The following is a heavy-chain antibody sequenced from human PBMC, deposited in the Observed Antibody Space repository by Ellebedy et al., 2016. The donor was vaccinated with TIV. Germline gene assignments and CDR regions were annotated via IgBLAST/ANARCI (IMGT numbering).Heavy chain of an antibody. CDR3: ARHTCSSTSCLETFDY. CDR2: IYHSGST. V-gene: IGHV4-4*02. J-gene: IGHJ4*02. CDR1: GGSISSSNW. D-gene: IGHD2-2*01. Sequence: MPSETLSLTCAVSGGSISSSNWWSWVRQPPGKGLEWIGEIYHSGSTNYNPSLKSRVTISVDKSKNQFSLKLSSVTAADTAVYYCARHTCSSTSCLETFDYWGQGTLVTVSS.